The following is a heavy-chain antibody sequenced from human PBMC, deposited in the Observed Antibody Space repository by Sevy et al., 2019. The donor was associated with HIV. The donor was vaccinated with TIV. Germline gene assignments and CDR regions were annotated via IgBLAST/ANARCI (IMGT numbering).Heavy chain of an antibody. CDR2: IYYSGST. V-gene: IGHV4-59*01. CDR1: GGSISSYY. D-gene: IGHD1-1*01. CDR3: ARHARGYNWNAYYYYMDV. Sequence: ETLSLTCTVSGGSISSYYWSWIRQPPGKGLEWIGYIYYSGSTNYNPSLKSRVTISVDTSKNQFSLKLSSVTAADTAVYYCARHARGYNWNAYYYYMDVWGKGTTVTVSS. J-gene: IGHJ6*03.